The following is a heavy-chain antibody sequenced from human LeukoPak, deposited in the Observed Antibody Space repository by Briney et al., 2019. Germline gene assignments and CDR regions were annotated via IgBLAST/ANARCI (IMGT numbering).Heavy chain of an antibody. CDR2: ISSRGSVI. CDR3: ARDLGARGY. Sequence: GGSLRLSCATSGFTFSDYTMNWVRQAPGKRLEWLSSISSRGSVIYYTDSVKGRFTISRDNANNSLYLQMNSLRADDTAVYYCARDLGARGYWGRGILVTVSS. V-gene: IGHV3-21*01. D-gene: IGHD3-16*01. CDR1: GFTFSDYT. J-gene: IGHJ4*02.